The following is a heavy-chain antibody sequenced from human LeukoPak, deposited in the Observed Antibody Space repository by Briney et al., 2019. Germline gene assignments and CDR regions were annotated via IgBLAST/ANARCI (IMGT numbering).Heavy chain of an antibody. CDR1: GYTLTELS. J-gene: IGHJ4*02. Sequence: ASVKVSCKVSGYTLTELSMHWVRQAPGKGLEWMGGFDPEDGETIYAQKFQGRVTMTEDTSTDTAYMELSSLRSEDTAVYYCAPLNQRDDYGDYGTWGYWGQGTLVTVSS. V-gene: IGHV1-24*01. D-gene: IGHD4-17*01. CDR3: APLNQRDDYGDYGTWGY. CDR2: FDPEDGET.